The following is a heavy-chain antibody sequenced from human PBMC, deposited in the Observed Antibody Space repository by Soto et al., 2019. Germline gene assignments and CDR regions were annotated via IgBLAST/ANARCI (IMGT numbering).Heavy chain of an antibody. Sequence: GEPLNISCKGSGYTFTNYWIGWVRQMPGKGLEWMGIIYPGDSDTKYNPSFQGQVTISADKSITTTYLRWTSLKASDTAIYYCASSIFYYGMDVWGQGTTVTVSS. J-gene: IGHJ6*02. CDR3: ASSIFYYGMDV. CDR2: IYPGDSDT. V-gene: IGHV5-51*01. CDR1: GYTFTNYW.